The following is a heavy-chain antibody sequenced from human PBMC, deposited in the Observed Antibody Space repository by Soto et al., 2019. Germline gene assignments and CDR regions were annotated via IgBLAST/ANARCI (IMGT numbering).Heavy chain of an antibody. D-gene: IGHD6-13*01. CDR3: AKQRPTSWYMGGYLDY. Sequence: QVQLVESGGGLVKPGGSLRLSCAASGFTFSDYYMSWIRQAPGKGLEWVSYIVIGSDYTNYADSVKGRFTISRDNPKNSLYWKINTLRAEDRADFYCAKQRPTSWYMGGYLDYWGLETLVTVSS. V-gene: IGHV3-11*06. CDR1: GFTFSDYY. CDR2: IVIGSDYT. J-gene: IGHJ4*02.